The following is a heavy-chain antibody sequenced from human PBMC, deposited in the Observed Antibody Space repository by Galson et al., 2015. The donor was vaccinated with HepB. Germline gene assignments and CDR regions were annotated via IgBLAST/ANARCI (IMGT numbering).Heavy chain of an antibody. CDR3: ARELTQAGGYSGSYYTNSLGY. J-gene: IGHJ4*02. D-gene: IGHD1-26*01. Sequence: SVKVSCKASGYTFTGFYMHWVRQAPGQGLEWMGWINPNSGGTNYAQKFQGWVTMTRDTSISTAYMELSRLRSDDTAVYYCARELTQAGGYSGSYYTNSLGYWGQGTLVTVSS. V-gene: IGHV1-2*04. CDR2: INPNSGGT. CDR1: GYTFTGFY.